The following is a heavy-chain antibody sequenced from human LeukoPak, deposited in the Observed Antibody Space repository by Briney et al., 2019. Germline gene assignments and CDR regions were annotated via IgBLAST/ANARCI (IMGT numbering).Heavy chain of an antibody. CDR1: GGSISRGGYY. J-gene: IGHJ6*02. V-gene: IGHV4-31*03. Sequence: PSETLSLTCTVSGGSISRGGYYWSWIRQHPGKGLEWIGYIYYSGSTYYNPSPKSRVTISVDTSKNQFSLKLSSVTAADTAVYYCARTRSGRLRFDYYGMDVWGQGTTVTVSS. CDR3: ARTRSGRLRFDYYGMDV. CDR2: IYYSGST. D-gene: IGHD3-3*01.